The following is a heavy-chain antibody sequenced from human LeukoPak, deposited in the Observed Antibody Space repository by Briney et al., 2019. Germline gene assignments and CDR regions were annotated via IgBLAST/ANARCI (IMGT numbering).Heavy chain of an antibody. D-gene: IGHD2-8*02. CDR3: ASKIAWWALDI. CDR2: INTNTGNP. J-gene: IGHJ3*02. CDR1: GYTFTSYA. V-gene: IGHV7-4-1*02. Sequence: ASVRVSCKASGYTFTSYAMNWVRQAPGQGLEWMGWINTNTGNPTYAQGFTGRFVFSLDTSVSTAYLQISSLKAEDTAVYYCASKIAWWALDIWGQGTMVTVSS.